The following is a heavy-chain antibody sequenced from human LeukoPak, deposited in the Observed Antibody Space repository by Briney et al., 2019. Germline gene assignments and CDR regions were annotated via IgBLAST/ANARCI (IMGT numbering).Heavy chain of an antibody. CDR1: GYIFTGYY. CDR3: ARRPGFWSGSTI. Sequence: ASVKVSCKASGYIFTGYYMHWVRQAPGQGLEWMGWINPNSGGTNYAQKFQGWVTMTRDTSISTAYMELSRLRSDDTAVYYCARRPGFWSGSTIWGQGTLVTVSS. V-gene: IGHV1-2*04. CDR2: INPNSGGT. J-gene: IGHJ4*02. D-gene: IGHD3-3*01.